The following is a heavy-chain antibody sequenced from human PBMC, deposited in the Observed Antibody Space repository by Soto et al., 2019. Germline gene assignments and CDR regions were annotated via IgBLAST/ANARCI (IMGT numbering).Heavy chain of an antibody. D-gene: IGHD6-6*01. V-gene: IGHV1-18*04. CDR1: GYTITSYG. CDR2: ISAYNGNT. CDR3: ARSAGISSSNWFDP. Sequence: SLKRYCKTSGYTITSYGVSWVREDTGQGLEWMGWISAYNGNTNYAQKLQGRVTMTTDTSTSTAYMELRSLRSDDTAVYYCARSAGISSSNWFDPWGQGTLVTVSS. J-gene: IGHJ5*02.